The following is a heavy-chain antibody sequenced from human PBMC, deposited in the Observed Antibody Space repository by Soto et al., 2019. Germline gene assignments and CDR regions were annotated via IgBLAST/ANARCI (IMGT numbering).Heavy chain of an antibody. D-gene: IGHD2-15*01. CDR3: ARASGYCSGGSCYEVYYYGMDV. J-gene: IGHJ6*02. CDR2: IIPIFGTA. V-gene: IGHV1-69*01. Sequence: QVQLVQSGAEVKKPGSSVKVSCKASGGTFSSYAISWVRQAPGQGLEWMGGIIPIFGTANYAQKLQGRVTITADESTSTAYMELSSLRSEDTAVYYCARASGYCSGGSCYEVYYYGMDVWGQGTTVTVSS. CDR1: GGTFSSYA.